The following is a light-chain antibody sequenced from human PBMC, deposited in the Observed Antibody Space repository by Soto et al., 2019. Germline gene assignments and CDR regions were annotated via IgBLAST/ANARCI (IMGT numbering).Light chain of an antibody. CDR1: TSNIGTNA. CDR3: AAWDDRLSGYV. V-gene: IGLV1-47*01. J-gene: IGLJ1*01. Sequence: QSVLTQSASASGTPVQRVTISCSGGTSNIGTNAVYWFQLLPGTAPKLLIYYSNHRPSGISDRFSGSKSGTSASLAISGLRPEDEADYYCAAWDDRLSGYVFATGTRSPS. CDR2: YSN.